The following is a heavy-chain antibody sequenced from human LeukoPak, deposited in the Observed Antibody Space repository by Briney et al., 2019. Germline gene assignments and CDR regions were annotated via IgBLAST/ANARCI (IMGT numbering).Heavy chain of an antibody. CDR3: AKDSVAVAGTGG. D-gene: IGHD6-19*01. V-gene: IGHV3-33*06. CDR2: IWYDGSNK. Sequence: PGRSLRLSCAASGSTFSSYGMHWVRQAPGKGLEWVAVIWYDGSNKYYADSVKGRFTISRDNSKNTLYLQMNSLRAEDTAVYYCAKDSVAVAGTGGWGQGTLVTVSS. J-gene: IGHJ4*02. CDR1: GSTFSSYG.